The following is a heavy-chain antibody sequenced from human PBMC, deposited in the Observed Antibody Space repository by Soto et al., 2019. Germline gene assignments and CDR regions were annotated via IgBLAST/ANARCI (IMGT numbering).Heavy chain of an antibody. Sequence: PGGSLRLSCAASGFTFDDYAMHWVRQAPGKGLEWVSGISWNSGSIGYADSVKGRFTISRDNAKNSLYLQMNSLRAEDTALYYCAKDRGRGGAATYDAFDIWGQGTMVTVS. CDR3: AKDRGRGGAATYDAFDI. CDR2: ISWNSGSI. J-gene: IGHJ3*02. D-gene: IGHD2-15*01. CDR1: GFTFDDYA. V-gene: IGHV3-9*01.